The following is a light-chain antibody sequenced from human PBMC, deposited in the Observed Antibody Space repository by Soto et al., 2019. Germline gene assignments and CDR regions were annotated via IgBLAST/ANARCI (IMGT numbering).Light chain of an antibody. CDR1: QSVSSN. CDR2: GAS. J-gene: IGKJ2*01. Sequence: EVVMTQSPATLSVSPGERATLSCRASQSVSSNLVWYQQKLGQAPRLLIYGASTRATGIPARFSGSGSGTEFTLTISSLQSEDFAVYYCQHYNNWPPYTFGQGTKVDIK. V-gene: IGKV3-15*01. CDR3: QHYNNWPPYT.